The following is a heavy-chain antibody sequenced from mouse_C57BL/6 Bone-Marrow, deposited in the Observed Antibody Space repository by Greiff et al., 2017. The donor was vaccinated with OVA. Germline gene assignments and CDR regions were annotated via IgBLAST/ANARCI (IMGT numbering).Heavy chain of an antibody. Sequence: EVQVVESGGGLVKPGGSLTLSCAASGFTFSDYGMHWVRQAPEKGLEWVAYISSGSSTIYYADTVKGRFTISRDNAKNTLFLQRTRMRSEDAAMYYCTRGCYPWYFDVWGTGTTVTVSS. CDR3: TRGCYPWYFDV. D-gene: IGHD1-1*02. CDR2: ISSGSSTI. J-gene: IGHJ1*03. CDR1: GFTFSDYG. V-gene: IGHV5-17*01.